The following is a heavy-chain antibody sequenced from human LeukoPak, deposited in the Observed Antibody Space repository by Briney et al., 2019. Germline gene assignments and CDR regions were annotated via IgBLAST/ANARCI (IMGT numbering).Heavy chain of an antibody. CDR3: AKYYYDSSGYPEPFDY. D-gene: IGHD3-22*01. CDR1: GFTFSSYA. V-gene: IGHV3-23*01. Sequence: PGASLRLSCAASGFTFSSYAMSWVRQAPGKGLEWGSAISGSGGSTYYADSVKGRFTISRDNSKNTLYLQMNSLRAEDTAVYYCAKYYYDSSGYPEPFDYWGQGTLVTVSS. CDR2: ISGSGGST. J-gene: IGHJ4*02.